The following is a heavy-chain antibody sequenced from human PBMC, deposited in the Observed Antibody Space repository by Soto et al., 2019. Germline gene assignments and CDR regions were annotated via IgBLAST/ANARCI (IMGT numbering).Heavy chain of an antibody. J-gene: IGHJ3*02. CDR2: ISSGSSTI. CDR1: GFXFCSCS. Sequence: VLSRXLACAAAGFXFCSCSMNCVSKAPGKGLEWVSYISSGSSTIYYADSVKGRFTISRDNAKNSLYLQVSSLRAEDTAVYYCARIGGRCSGTSCPAGDAFDIWGQGTMVTVSS. D-gene: IGHD2-2*01. CDR3: ARIGGRCSGTSCPAGDAFDI. V-gene: IGHV3-48*01.